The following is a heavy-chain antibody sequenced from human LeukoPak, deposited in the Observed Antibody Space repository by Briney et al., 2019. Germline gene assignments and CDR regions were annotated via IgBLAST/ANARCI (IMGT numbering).Heavy chain of an antibody. V-gene: IGHV3-30*18. CDR3: AKDLGSSGYYLTSRYYYGMDV. Sequence: GRSLRLSCAASGFTFSSYGMHWVRQAPGKGLEWVAVISYDGSNKYYADSVKGRFTISRDNSKNTLYLQMNSLRAEDTAVYYCAKDLGSSGYYLTSRYYYGMDVWGQGTTVTVSS. J-gene: IGHJ6*02. CDR1: GFTFSSYG. CDR2: ISYDGSNK. D-gene: IGHD3-22*01.